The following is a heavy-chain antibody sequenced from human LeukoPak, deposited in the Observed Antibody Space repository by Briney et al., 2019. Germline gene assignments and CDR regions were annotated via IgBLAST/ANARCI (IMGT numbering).Heavy chain of an antibody. D-gene: IGHD3-22*01. V-gene: IGHV3-21*01. CDR1: GFTFSSYS. CDR2: ISSSSSYI. CDR3: ARDYYDSSGYYYY. J-gene: IGHJ4*02. Sequence: GGSLRLSCAASGFTFSSYSMNWVRQAPGKGLEWVSSISSSSSYIYYADSVKGRFTISRDNAKNSLYLQMDSLRAEDTAVYYCARDYYDSSGYYYYWGQGTLVTVSS.